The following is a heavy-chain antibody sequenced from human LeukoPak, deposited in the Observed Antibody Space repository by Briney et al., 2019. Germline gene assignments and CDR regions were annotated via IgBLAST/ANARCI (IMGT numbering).Heavy chain of an antibody. Sequence: GGSLRLSCAASGFTFSSYAMHSVRQAPGKGLEWVAVISYDGSNKYYADSVKGRFTISRDNSKNTLYLQMNSLRAEDTAVYYCARDFEDIVVVTCPGYWGQGTLVTVSS. CDR1: GFTFSSYA. CDR3: ARDFEDIVVVTCPGY. J-gene: IGHJ4*02. CDR2: ISYDGSNK. D-gene: IGHD2-21*02. V-gene: IGHV3-30*04.